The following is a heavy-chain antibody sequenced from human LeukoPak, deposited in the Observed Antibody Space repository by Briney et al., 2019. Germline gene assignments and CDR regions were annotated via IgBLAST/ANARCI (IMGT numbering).Heavy chain of an antibody. CDR3: AKDILTGYRTSYYFDY. J-gene: IGHJ4*02. Sequence: GGTLRLSCAASGFTFSSYGMSWVRQAPGKGLEWVSAISGSGGSTYYADSVKGRFTISRDNSKNTLYLQMNSLRAEDTAVYYCAKDILTGYRTSYYFDYWGQGTLVTVSS. D-gene: IGHD3-9*01. CDR2: ISGSGGST. CDR1: GFTFSSYG. V-gene: IGHV3-23*01.